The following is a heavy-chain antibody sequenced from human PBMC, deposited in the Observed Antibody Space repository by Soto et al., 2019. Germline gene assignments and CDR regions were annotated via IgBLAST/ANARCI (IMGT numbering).Heavy chain of an antibody. Sequence: GGSLRLSCAASGFTFSSYAMSWVRQAPGKGLEWVSAISGSGGSTYYADSVKGRFTISRDNSKNTLYLQMNSLRAEDTAVYYCAKVPIVVVPASTYYFDYWGQGTLVTVSS. J-gene: IGHJ4*02. V-gene: IGHV3-23*01. CDR1: GFTFSSYA. CDR2: ISGSGGST. D-gene: IGHD2-2*01. CDR3: AKVPIVVVPASTYYFDY.